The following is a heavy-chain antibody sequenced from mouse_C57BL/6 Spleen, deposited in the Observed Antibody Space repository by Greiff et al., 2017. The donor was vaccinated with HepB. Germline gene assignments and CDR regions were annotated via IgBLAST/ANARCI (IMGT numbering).Heavy chain of an antibody. V-gene: IGHV5-17*01. CDR1: GFTFSDYG. J-gene: IGHJ4*01. D-gene: IGHD1-1*01. Sequence: EVQLVESGGGLVKPGGSLKLSCAASGFTFSDYGMHWVRQAPEKGLEWVAYISSGSSTIYYADTVKGRFTISRDNAKNTLFLQLTSLRSEDTAMEYCARGGYGRPYYDMDYWGQGTSVTVSS. CDR3: ARGGYGRPYYDMDY. CDR2: ISSGSSTI.